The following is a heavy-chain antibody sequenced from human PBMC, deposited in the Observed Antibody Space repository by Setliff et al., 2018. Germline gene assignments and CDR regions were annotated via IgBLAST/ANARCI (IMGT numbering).Heavy chain of an antibody. CDR3: ARGFTSGLNDAFDI. Sequence: SETLSLTCTVSGGSISGHYWSWIRQPPGKGLEYIGYIYYTGSTNYNPSLMSRVTISLHTSKNQFSLKLSSVTAADTAVYYCARGFTSGLNDAFDIWGQGTMVTV. CDR1: GGSISGHY. D-gene: IGHD1-26*01. CDR2: IYYTGST. J-gene: IGHJ3*02. V-gene: IGHV4-59*11.